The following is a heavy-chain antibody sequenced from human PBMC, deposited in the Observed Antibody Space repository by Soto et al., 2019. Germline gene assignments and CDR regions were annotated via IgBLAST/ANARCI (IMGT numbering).Heavy chain of an antibody. CDR2: IKQDGSEK. CDR3: AKNTLYCSGTRCFVFDY. CDR1: GFTFSNYW. D-gene: IGHD2-2*01. V-gene: IGHV3-7*01. J-gene: IGHJ4*02. Sequence: GGSLRLSCAASGFTFSNYWMSWVRQAPGKGLEWVANIKQDGSEKYYVDSVEGRFTISRDNAKNSLFLQMNSLRAEDTAVYYCAKNTLYCSGTRCFVFDYWGQGTLVTVSS.